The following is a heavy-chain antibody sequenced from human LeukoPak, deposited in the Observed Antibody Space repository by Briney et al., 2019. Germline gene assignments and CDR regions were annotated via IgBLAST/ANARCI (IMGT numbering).Heavy chain of an antibody. J-gene: IGHJ4*02. D-gene: IGHD6-19*01. V-gene: IGHV1-8*01. CDR3: ARSRHSSGWYEPDY. Sequence: ASVKVSFKASGYTFTSYDINWVRQATGQGLEWMVWMKPKSGNTGYAQEFQGRVTMTRNTSISTAYMELSSLRSEDTAVCYCARSRHSSGWYEPDYLGQGTLVTVSS. CDR2: MKPKSGNT. CDR1: GYTFTSYD.